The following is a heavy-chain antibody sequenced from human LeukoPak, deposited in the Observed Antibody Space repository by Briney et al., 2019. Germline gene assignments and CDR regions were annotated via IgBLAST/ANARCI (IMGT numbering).Heavy chain of an antibody. J-gene: IGHJ6*03. CDR1: GFTFSSYE. CDR3: AREGYDILTGYFYYYMDV. D-gene: IGHD3-9*01. Sequence: GGSLRLSCAASGFTFSSYEMNWVRQAPGKGLEWVSSISSSSSYIYYADSVKGRFTISRDNAKNSLYLQMNSLRAEDTAVYYCAREGYDILTGYFYYYMDVWGKGTTVTISS. CDR2: ISSSSSYI. V-gene: IGHV3-21*01.